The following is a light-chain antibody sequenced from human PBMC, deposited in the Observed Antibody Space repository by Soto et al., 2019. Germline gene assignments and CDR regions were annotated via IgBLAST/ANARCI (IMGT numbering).Light chain of an antibody. Sequence: EIVLTQSPATLSLSPGERATLSCRASQSVSSYLACYQQKPGQAPRLLIYDASNRATGIPARFSGSGSGTEFTLTISSLQPDDFATYYCQQYNSYFYTFGQGTKVDIK. CDR1: QSVSSY. V-gene: IGKV3-11*01. J-gene: IGKJ2*01. CDR2: DAS. CDR3: QQYNSYFYT.